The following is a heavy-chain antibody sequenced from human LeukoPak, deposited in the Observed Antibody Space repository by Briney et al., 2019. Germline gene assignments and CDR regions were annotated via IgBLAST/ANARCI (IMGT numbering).Heavy chain of an antibody. J-gene: IGHJ1*01. V-gene: IGHV1-8*01. D-gene: IGHD3-22*01. CDR2: MNPNSGNT. CDR1: GYTFTSYD. CDR3: ARGVRDSSGREYFQH. Sequence: ASVKVSCKASGYTFTSYDINWVRQATGQGLEWMGWMNPNSGNTGYAQQFQGRVTMTRNTSINTAYMELTSLRPEDTAVFYCARGVRDSSGREYFQHWGQGTVVTVSS.